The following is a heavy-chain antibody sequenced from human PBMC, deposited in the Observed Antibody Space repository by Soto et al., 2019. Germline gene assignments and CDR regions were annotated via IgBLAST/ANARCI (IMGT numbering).Heavy chain of an antibody. CDR2: IIPIFGTA. J-gene: IGHJ6*02. CDR3: ARVGQAAENPSYYYYGMDV. V-gene: IGHV1-69*01. Sequence: QVQLVQSGAEVKKPGSSVKVSFKASGGTFSSYAISWVRQAPGQGLEWMGGIIPIFGTANYAQKFQGRVTITADESTSTAYMELSSLRSEDTAVYYCARVGQAAENPSYYYYGMDVWGQGTTVTVSS. CDR1: GGTFSSYA. D-gene: IGHD6-13*01.